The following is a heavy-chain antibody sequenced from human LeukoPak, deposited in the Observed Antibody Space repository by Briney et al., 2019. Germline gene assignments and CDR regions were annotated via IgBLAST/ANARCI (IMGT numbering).Heavy chain of an antibody. V-gene: IGHV3-7*01. D-gene: IGHD2-2*01. Sequence: GGSLRLSCAASGFTFSSYWMSWVRQAPGKGLEWVANIKQDGSEKYYVDSVKGRFTISRDNAKNSLYLQMNSLRAEDTAVYYCARSNDGWWWSSPSSRAFDIWGQGTMVTVSS. CDR2: IKQDGSEK. CDR1: GFTFSSYW. J-gene: IGHJ3*02. CDR3: ARSNDGWWWSSPSSRAFDI.